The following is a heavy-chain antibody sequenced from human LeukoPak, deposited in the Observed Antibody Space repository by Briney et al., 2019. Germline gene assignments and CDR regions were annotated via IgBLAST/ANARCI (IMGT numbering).Heavy chain of an antibody. V-gene: IGHV3-7*01. D-gene: IGHD6-19*01. CDR3: ARGGAGYYFDS. Sequence: GGSLRLSCAASGFNFRTKWMSWVRQPPGEGLEWVANLNEDGSEKYYVDSLKGRFTITRDNAENSLCLHMNSLRAEDTAVYYCARGGAGYYFDSWGQGTLLTVSS. CDR1: GFNFRTKW. CDR2: LNEDGSEK. J-gene: IGHJ4*02.